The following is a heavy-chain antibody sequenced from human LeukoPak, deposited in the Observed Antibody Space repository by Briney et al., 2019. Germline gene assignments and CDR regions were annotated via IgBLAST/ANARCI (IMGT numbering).Heavy chain of an antibody. D-gene: IGHD1-26*01. J-gene: IGHJ4*02. CDR3: ARDEEGARGDY. CDR1: GYTFTNYD. Sequence: ASVKVSCKASGYTFTNYDINWVRQATGQGLEWMGWISAYNGNTNYAQKLQGRVTMTTDTSTSTAYMELRSLRSDDTAVYYCARDEEGARGDYWGQGTLVTVSS. CDR2: ISAYNGNT. V-gene: IGHV1-18*01.